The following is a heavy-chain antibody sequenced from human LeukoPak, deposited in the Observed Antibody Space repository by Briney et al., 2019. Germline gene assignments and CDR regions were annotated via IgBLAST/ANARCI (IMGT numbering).Heavy chain of an antibody. CDR2: ISGSGGST. CDR1: GFTFSSYA. J-gene: IGHJ4*02. V-gene: IGHV3-23*01. CDR3: AKVSIPDYYDSSCYPLDY. D-gene: IGHD3-22*01. Sequence: GGSLRLSCAASGFTFSSYAMSWVRQAPGKGLEWVSAISGSGGSTYYADSVKGRVTISRDNSKNTLYLQMNSLRAEDTAVYYCAKVSIPDYYDSSCYPLDYWGQGTLVTVSS.